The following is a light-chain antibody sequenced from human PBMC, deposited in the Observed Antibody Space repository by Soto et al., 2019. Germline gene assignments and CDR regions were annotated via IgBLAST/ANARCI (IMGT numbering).Light chain of an antibody. Sequence: QSALAQPASVSGSPGQSITISCTGASGYVGTYSLVSWYQQHPGKAPKVVIYEGHKRPSGVPDRFSGSTSVNTASLTISGLQTEDEADYYCSSYTSSSTHLGTATKVTVX. CDR1: SGYVGTYSL. J-gene: IGLJ1*01. CDR2: EGH. V-gene: IGLV2-14*02. CDR3: SSYTSSSTH.